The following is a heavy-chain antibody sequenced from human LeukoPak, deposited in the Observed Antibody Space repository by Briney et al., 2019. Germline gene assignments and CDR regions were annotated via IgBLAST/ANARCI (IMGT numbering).Heavy chain of an antibody. D-gene: IGHD3-10*01. CDR2: IGGSGANT. CDR1: GFTFRSYA. V-gene: IGHV3-23*01. CDR3: AKNGGDSYGTGHFDC. J-gene: IGHJ4*02. Sequence: PGGSLRLSCVVSGFTFRSYAMTWVRQAPGKGLEWVSAIGGSGANTYYADSVKGRFTISRDNSKNTLYLQVDSLRADDTAVYYCAKNGGDSYGTGHFDCWGQGTLVTVSS.